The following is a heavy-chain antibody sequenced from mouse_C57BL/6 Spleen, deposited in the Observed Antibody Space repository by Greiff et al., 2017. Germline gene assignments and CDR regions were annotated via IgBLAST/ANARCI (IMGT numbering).Heavy chain of an antibody. D-gene: IGHD4-1*01. CDR1: GYTFTSYW. J-gene: IGHJ1*03. CDR2: INPSNGGT. V-gene: IGHV1-53*01. CDR3: AREGELTGPSYWYFDV. Sequence: VQLQQPGTELVKPGASVKLSCKASGYTFTSYWMHWVKQRPGQGLEWIGNINPSNGGTTYNEKFKSKATLTVDKSSSTAYMQLSSLTSEDAAVYYCAREGELTGPSYWYFDVWGTGTTVTVSS.